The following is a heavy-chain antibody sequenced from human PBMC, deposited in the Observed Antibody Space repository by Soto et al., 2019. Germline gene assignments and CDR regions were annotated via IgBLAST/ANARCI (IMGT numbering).Heavy chain of an antibody. CDR1: GGSISSSSYY. CDR3: ATFQKTYYYDSSGYPDAFDI. D-gene: IGHD3-22*01. J-gene: IGHJ3*02. Sequence: ETLSLTCTVSGGSISSSSYYWGWIRQPPGKGLEWIGSIYYSGSTYYNPSLKSRVTISVDTSKNQFSLKLSSVTAADTAVYYCATFQKTYYYDSSGYPDAFDIWGQGTMVTVSS. V-gene: IGHV4-39*07. CDR2: IYYSGST.